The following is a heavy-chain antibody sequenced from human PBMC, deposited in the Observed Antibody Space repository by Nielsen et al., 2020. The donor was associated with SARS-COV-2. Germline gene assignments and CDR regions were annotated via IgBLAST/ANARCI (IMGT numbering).Heavy chain of an antibody. CDR1: GFTFSSYW. CDR2: IKQDGSEK. J-gene: IGHJ5*02. V-gene: IGHV3-7*01. D-gene: IGHD2-2*01. Sequence: GESLKIFCAASGFTFSSYWMSWVRQAPGKGLEWVANIKQDGSEKYYVDSVKGRFTISRDNAKNSLYLQMNSLRAEDTAVYYCARERPHYAPWGQGTLVTVSS. CDR3: ARERPHYAP.